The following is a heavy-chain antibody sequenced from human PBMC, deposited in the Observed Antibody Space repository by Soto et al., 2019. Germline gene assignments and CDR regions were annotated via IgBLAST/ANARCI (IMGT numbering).Heavy chain of an antibody. D-gene: IGHD4-17*01. Sequence: GGSLRLSCAASGSTFSSYSMNWVRQAPGKGLEWVSYISSSSSTIHYADSVKGRFTISRDNAKNSLFLQMNSLRDEDTAVYYCARNYFGDYSFDNWGQGTLVTVSS. CDR2: ISSSSSTI. V-gene: IGHV3-48*02. CDR3: ARNYFGDYSFDN. J-gene: IGHJ4*02. CDR1: GSTFSSYS.